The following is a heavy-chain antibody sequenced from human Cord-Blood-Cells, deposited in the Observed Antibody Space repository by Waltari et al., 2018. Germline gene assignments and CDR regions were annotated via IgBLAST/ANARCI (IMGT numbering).Heavy chain of an antibody. CDR1: GGSFSGYY. D-gene: IGHD6-6*01. V-gene: IGHV4-34*01. J-gene: IGHJ6*03. CDR3: ARGSGQLDYYYYYYMDV. CDR2: INHSGST. Sequence: QVQLQQWGAGLLKPSETLSLTCAVYGGSFSGYYWSWIRQPPGKGLEWIGEINHSGSTNYNPSLKSRVTISVDTSKNQFSLKLSSVTAADTAVYYCARGSGQLDYYYYYYMDVWGKGTTVTVSS.